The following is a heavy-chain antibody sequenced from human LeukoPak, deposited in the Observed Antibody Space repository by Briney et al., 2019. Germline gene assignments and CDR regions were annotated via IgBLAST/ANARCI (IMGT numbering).Heavy chain of an antibody. CDR3: ARARCSRTGCYSNFDY. V-gene: IGHV4-34*01. CDR1: GGSFSGYY. D-gene: IGHD2-2*01. CDR2: INHSGST. Sequence: SETLSLTCAVYGGSFSGYYWSWIRQSPGKGLEYIGEINHSGSTNYNPSLKSRITISVDTPKNQFSLKLISVTAADTAVYYCARARCSRTGCYSNFDYWGQGTLVTVSS. J-gene: IGHJ4*02.